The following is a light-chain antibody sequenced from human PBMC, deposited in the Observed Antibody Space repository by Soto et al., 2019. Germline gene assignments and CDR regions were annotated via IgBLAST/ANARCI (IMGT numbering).Light chain of an antibody. V-gene: IGLV2-8*01. J-gene: IGLJ1*01. CDR3: SSYAGSNNLV. CDR1: SSDVGTYNY. Sequence: LTQPPSASGSPGQSVTISCTGTSSDVGTYNYVSWYQQHPGKAPKLMIYEVTKRPSGVPDRFSGSKSGNTASLTVSGLQAEDEADYYCSSYAGSNNLVFGTGTKVTV. CDR2: EVT.